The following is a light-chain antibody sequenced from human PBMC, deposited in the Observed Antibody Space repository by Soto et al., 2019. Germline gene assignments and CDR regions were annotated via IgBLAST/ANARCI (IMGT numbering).Light chain of an antibody. J-gene: IGLJ1*01. V-gene: IGLV2-14*02. CDR3: FSYTSSSTL. Sequence: QSALTQPASVSGSPGQSVTISCTGTSSNFGSYKFVSWYQHHPGKVPKVIIYETSKRPSGVSDRFSGSKSGNTASLTISGLQAEDEADYYCFSYTSSSTLFGTGTKVTVL. CDR1: SSNFGSYKF. CDR2: ETS.